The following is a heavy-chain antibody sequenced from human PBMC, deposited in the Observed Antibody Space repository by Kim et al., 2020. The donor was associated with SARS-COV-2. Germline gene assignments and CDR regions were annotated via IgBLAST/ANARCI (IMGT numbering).Heavy chain of an antibody. CDR1: GYSFTSYW. V-gene: IGHV5-51*01. J-gene: IGHJ4*02. Sequence: GEFLKISCKGSGYSFTSYWIGWVRQMPGKGLEWMGIIYPGDSDTRYSPSFQGQVTISADKSISTAYLQWSSLKASDTAMYYCARQERGLRYFDWLLEFDYWGQGTLVTVSS. CDR2: IYPGDSDT. CDR3: ARQERGLRYFDWLLEFDY. D-gene: IGHD3-9*01.